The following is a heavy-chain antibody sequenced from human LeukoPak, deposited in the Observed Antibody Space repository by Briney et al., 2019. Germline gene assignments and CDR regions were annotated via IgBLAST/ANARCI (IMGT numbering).Heavy chain of an antibody. J-gene: IGHJ4*02. CDR3: AGNYYDSSGYYYFPAY. Sequence: GGSLRLSCAASGFTFSSYSMNWVRQAPGKGLEWVSYISSSSSTIYYADSVKGRFTISRDNAKNSLYLQMNSLRAEDTAVYYCAGNYYDSSGYYYFPAYWGQGTLVTVSS. D-gene: IGHD3-22*01. CDR2: ISSSSSTI. CDR1: GFTFSSYS. V-gene: IGHV3-48*01.